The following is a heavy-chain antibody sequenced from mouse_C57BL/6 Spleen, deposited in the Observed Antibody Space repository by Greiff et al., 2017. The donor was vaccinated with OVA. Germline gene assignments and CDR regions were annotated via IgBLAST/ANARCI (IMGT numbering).Heavy chain of an antibody. CDR2: IDPNSGGT. CDR3: AKEDLLRSPWFAY. V-gene: IGHV1-72*01. D-gene: IGHD1-1*01. J-gene: IGHJ3*01. Sequence: QVQLQQPGAELVKPGASVKLSCKASGYTFTSYWMHWVKQRPGRGLEWIGRIDPNSGGTKYNEKFKSKATLTVDKPSSTADMQLSSLTSEDSAVYYCAKEDLLRSPWFAYWGQGTLVTVSA. CDR1: GYTFTSYW.